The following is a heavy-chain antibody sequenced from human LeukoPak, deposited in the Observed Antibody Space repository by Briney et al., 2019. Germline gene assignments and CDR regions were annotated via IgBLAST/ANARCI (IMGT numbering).Heavy chain of an antibody. Sequence: EGSLRLSCAASGFTFSRYWMSWVRQAPGKGLEWVANIKQDGSEKYYVDSVKGRFTISRDNAKNSLYLQMNSLRAEDTAVYYCARSAGSSSCYEGYYFDYWGQGTLVTVSS. CDR3: ARSAGSSSCYEGYYFDY. CDR1: GFTFSRYW. J-gene: IGHJ4*02. V-gene: IGHV3-7*01. CDR2: IKQDGSEK. D-gene: IGHD6-13*01.